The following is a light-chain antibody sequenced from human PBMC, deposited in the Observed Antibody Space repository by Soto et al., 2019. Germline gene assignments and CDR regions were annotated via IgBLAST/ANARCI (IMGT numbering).Light chain of an antibody. Sequence: EIVLTQSPGTLSLSPGERATLSCRASQSLTSSYLAWYQQRPGQAPRLLIYAASSRATDIPDRFSGSGSGTDFTLTISRLEPEDLAVYYCQHYGSSRGAFGQGPKVEIK. CDR3: QHYGSSRGA. CDR1: QSLTSSY. J-gene: IGKJ1*01. V-gene: IGKV3-20*01. CDR2: AAS.